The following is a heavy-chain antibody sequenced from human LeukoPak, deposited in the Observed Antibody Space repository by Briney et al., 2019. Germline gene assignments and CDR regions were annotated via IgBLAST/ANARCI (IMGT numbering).Heavy chain of an antibody. CDR3: AKDGARRLGYCSSTSCYTKFDY. V-gene: IGHV3-23*01. CDR1: KFTFSSYA. CDR2: ISGSGGRT. D-gene: IGHD2-2*02. Sequence: GGSLRLSCAASKFTFSSYAMSWVRQAPGKGLEWVSGISGSGGRTYYADSVKGRFTISRDNSKNTLYLQMNSLRAEDTAVYYCAKDGARRLGYCSSTSCYTKFDYWGQGTLVTVSS. J-gene: IGHJ4*02.